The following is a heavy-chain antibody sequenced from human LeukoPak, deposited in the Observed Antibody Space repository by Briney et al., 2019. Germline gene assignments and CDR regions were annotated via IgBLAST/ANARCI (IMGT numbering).Heavy chain of an antibody. CDR1: GYTFTSYA. V-gene: IGHV7-4-1*02. Sequence: ASVKVSCKASGYTFTSYAMNWVRQAPGQGLEWMGWINTNTGNPTYAQGFTGRFVFSLDTSVSTAYLQISSLKAEDAAVYCCARAPGLLWFGELSTTGNNWFDPWGQGTLVTVSS. CDR3: ARAPGLLWFGELSTTGNNWFDP. CDR2: INTNTGNP. J-gene: IGHJ5*02. D-gene: IGHD3-10*01.